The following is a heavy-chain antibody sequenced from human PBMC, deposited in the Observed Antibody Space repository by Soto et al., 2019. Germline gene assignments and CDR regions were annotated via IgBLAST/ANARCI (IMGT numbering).Heavy chain of an antibody. D-gene: IGHD2-2*01. Sequence: GWSLRLSCAASGFTFSSYAMSWVRQAPGKGLEWVSSISGSGGSTYYADSVKGRFTISRDNSKNTLYLQMNSLRAEDTAVYYCAKDMGDQLLFFDYWGQGTLVTVSS. CDR1: GFTFSSYA. CDR2: ISGSGGST. V-gene: IGHV3-23*01. J-gene: IGHJ4*02. CDR3: AKDMGDQLLFFDY.